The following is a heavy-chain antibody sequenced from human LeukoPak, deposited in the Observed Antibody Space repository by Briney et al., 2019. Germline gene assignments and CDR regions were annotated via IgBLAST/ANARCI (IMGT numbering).Heavy chain of an antibody. Sequence: GGSLRLSCAASGFTFSSYGMSWVRQAPGKGLEWVANIKQDGSEKYYVDSVKGRFTISRDNAKNSLYLQMNSLRAEDTAVYYCARGDSSGYYHDYWGQGTLVTVSS. CDR1: GFTFSSYG. J-gene: IGHJ4*02. V-gene: IGHV3-7*01. D-gene: IGHD3-22*01. CDR3: ARGDSSGYYHDY. CDR2: IKQDGSEK.